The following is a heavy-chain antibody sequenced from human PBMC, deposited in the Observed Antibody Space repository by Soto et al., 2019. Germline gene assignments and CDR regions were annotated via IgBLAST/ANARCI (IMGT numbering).Heavy chain of an antibody. CDR1: GYTFTSYY. J-gene: IGHJ4*02. CDR3: ARENGVAGATILYYFDY. Sequence: ASVKVSCKASGYTFTSYYMHWVRQAPGQGLEWMGIINPSGGSTSYAQKFQGRVTMTRDTSTSTVYMELSSLRSEDTAVYYCARENGVAGATILYYFDYWGPGPLVTVSS. V-gene: IGHV1-46*01. D-gene: IGHD5-12*01. CDR2: INPSGGST.